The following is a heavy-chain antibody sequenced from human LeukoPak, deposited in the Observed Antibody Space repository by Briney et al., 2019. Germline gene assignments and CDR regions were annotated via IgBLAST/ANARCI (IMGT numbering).Heavy chain of an antibody. CDR3: AKRAGYYFDY. D-gene: IGHD4/OR15-4a*01. J-gene: IGHJ4*02. CDR2: ISGSGDIT. V-gene: IGHV3-23*01. Sequence: GGSLRLSCAASGFTFSSYAMSWVRQAPVKGLEWVSVISGSGDITYYADSVKGRFTISRDNSKNTLYLLMNSLRAEDTAVYYCAKRAGYYFDYWGQGTLVTVSS. CDR1: GFTFSSYA.